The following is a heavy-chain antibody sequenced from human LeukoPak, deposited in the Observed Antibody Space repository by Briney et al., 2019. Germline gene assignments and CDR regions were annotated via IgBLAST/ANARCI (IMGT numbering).Heavy chain of an antibody. J-gene: IGHJ4*02. Sequence: LGGSLRLSCAASGFTFSSYSMNWVRQAPGKGLEWVSSISSSSSYIYYADSVKGRFTISRDNAKNSLYLQMNSLRAEDTAVYFCARRSGVAVAGAFDYWGQGTLVTVSS. CDR3: ARRSGVAVAGAFDY. D-gene: IGHD6-19*01. CDR2: ISSSSSYI. CDR1: GFTFSSYS. V-gene: IGHV3-21*04.